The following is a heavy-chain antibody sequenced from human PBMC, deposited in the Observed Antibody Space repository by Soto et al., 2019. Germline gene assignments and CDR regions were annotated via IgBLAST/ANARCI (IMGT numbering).Heavy chain of an antibody. Sequence: GGSLRLSCISSGFTFRTYTMNWVRQAPGKGLEWVSGIRGFSPYTFYAESVKGRFTISRDNAKNSLYLQMNSLRAEDTAVYYCSRDRGYDAHDYYYNSMDVWGQGTTVTVSS. V-gene: IGHV3-21*01. D-gene: IGHD2-15*01. CDR1: GFTFRTYT. CDR2: IRGFSPYT. CDR3: SRDRGYDAHDYYYNSMDV. J-gene: IGHJ6*03.